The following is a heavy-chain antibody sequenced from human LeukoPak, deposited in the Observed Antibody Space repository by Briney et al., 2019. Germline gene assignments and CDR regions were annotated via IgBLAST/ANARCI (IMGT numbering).Heavy chain of an antibody. J-gene: IGHJ4*02. Sequence: NPSETLSLTCTVSGGSVSSYYWSWIRQPPGKGLEWIGYISYSGITKYKPSLKSRVTISVDTSKNRFSLKLTSVTAADTAVYYCARHRATVTTPFDFWGQGTLVTVSS. D-gene: IGHD4-11*01. V-gene: IGHV4-59*08. CDR2: ISYSGIT. CDR1: GGSVSSYY. CDR3: ARHRATVTTPFDF.